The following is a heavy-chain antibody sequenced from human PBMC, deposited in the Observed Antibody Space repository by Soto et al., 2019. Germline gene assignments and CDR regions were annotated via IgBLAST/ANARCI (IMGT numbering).Heavy chain of an antibody. D-gene: IGHD6-13*01. CDR3: AEGQQLASMTGY. V-gene: IGHV1-18*01. Sequence: ASVKVSCKASGHTSTHNGISWVRRAPGQGLEWMGWININRGDVNHAPKFQGRVTLTTDTSTTTAYMELRSLRLDDTAVYYCAEGQQLASMTGYWGQGTLVTVSS. J-gene: IGHJ4*02. CDR1: GHTSTHNG. CDR2: ININRGDV.